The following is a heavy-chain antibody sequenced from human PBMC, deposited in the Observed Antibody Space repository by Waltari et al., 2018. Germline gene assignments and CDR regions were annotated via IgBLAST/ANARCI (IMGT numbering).Heavy chain of an antibody. D-gene: IGHD6-19*01. V-gene: IGHV3-23*04. J-gene: IGHJ4*02. CDR3: AKFPGIAVAGSVY. CDR2: IGGSGGRT. Sequence: EVQLVESGGGLIQPGGSLRLSCAASGFTFTSQAMSWVGPAPGKGVGWVSAIGGSGGRTYYADSVKGLFTIARDNSKNTLYLQMNILRAEDTAVYYCAKFPGIAVAGSVYWGQGTLVTVSS. CDR1: GFTFTSQA.